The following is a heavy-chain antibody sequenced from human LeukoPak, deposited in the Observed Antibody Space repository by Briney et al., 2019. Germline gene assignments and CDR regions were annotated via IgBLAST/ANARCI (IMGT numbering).Heavy chain of an antibody. D-gene: IGHD5-12*01. CDR3: ARDGLPYYYAMDV. Sequence: GGSLRLSCAASGFXSNSNSIHWVRQAPGKGQEWVSSISGSSTYIYYADPVKGRFTISRDNAKKSVYLQMNSLRAEDTAVYYCARDGLPYYYAMDVWGQGTTVTVSS. CDR1: GFXSNSNS. J-gene: IGHJ6*02. V-gene: IGHV3-21*01. CDR2: ISGSSTYI.